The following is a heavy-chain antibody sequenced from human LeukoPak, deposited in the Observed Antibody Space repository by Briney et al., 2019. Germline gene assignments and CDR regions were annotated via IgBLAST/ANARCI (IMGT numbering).Heavy chain of an antibody. CDR3: ARGRGLRYFDPRVYYFDY. CDR1: GSTFTNHG. J-gene: IGHJ4*02. V-gene: IGHV1-18*01. Sequence: ASVKVSCKVSGSTFTNHGISWVREAPGQGLEWMGWISTYNGHTNYAQKLQGRVTMTTDTSTSTAYMELRSLRSDDTAVYYCARGRGLRYFDPRVYYFDYWGQGTLVTVSS. CDR2: ISTYNGHT. D-gene: IGHD3-9*01.